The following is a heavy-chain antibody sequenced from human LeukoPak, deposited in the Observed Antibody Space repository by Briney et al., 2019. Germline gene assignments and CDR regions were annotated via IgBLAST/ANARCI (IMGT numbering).Heavy chain of an antibody. CDR3: AKAVDGAFDI. D-gene: IGHD3/OR15-3a*01. CDR2: ISWNSGSI. Sequence: GRSLRLSCAASGFTFDDYAMHWVRQAPGKGLEWVSGISWNSGSIGYADSVKGRFTISRDNAKNSLYLQMNSLRAEDTALNYCAKAVDGAFDIWGQGTMVTVSS. CDR1: GFTFDDYA. V-gene: IGHV3-9*01. J-gene: IGHJ3*02.